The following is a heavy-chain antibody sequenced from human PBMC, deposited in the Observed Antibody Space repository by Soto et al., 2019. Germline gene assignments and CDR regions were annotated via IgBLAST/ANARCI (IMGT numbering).Heavy chain of an antibody. V-gene: IGHV1-69*02. CDR3: GGGYRGYGLPYFDY. CDR1: GGTFSSYT. CDR2: IIPILGIA. D-gene: IGHD5-12*01. J-gene: IGHJ4*02. Sequence: QVQLVQSGAEVKKPGSSVKVSCKASGGTFSSYTISWVRQAPGQGLEWMGRIIPILGIAHDAQKFQGRVTSPADKSRSTAYMELSSLRAEDTAVYYCGGGYRGYGLPYFDYGGQGTLVSVSS.